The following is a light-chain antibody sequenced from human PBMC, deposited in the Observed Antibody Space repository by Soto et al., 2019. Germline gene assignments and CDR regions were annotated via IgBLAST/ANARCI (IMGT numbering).Light chain of an antibody. V-gene: IGKV3-15*01. CDR2: GAS. Sequence: VMRHDPAKVSLSPWDRVTLSCRASQTINNNVAWYQLKDGQVPRLLIYGASTRATDIPARFSGSGSGTEFTLTISSLQSEDFAEYPCQQYNNWPQTFGQGTKVDIK. CDR1: QTINNN. J-gene: IGKJ1*01. CDR3: QQYNNWPQT.